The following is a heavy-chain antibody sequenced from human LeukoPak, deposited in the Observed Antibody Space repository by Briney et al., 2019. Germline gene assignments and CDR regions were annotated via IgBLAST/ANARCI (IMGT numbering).Heavy chain of an antibody. CDR2: ISPSGDIT. V-gene: IGHV3-23*01. D-gene: IGHD4-17*01. Sequence: GGSLRLSCAASGFTFSNYGMNWVRQAPGKGLEWVSGISPSGDITYYADSVKGRFTISRDNSKNTLYLQMNSLRVEDTAVYYCARDGDGDYVFSYYFDYWGQGTLVTVSS. CDR1: GFTFSNYG. CDR3: ARDGDGDYVFSYYFDY. J-gene: IGHJ4*02.